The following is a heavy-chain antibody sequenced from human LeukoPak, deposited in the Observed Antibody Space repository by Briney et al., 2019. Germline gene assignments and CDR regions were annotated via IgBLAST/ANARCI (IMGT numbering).Heavy chain of an antibody. V-gene: IGHV3-23*01. J-gene: IGHJ4*02. Sequence: PGRSLRLSCVASGFTFSNYDMSWVRQAPGKGLEWVSLISGGGPSTYYTDSVKGRFTISRDNSKNTLYLQMNSLRAEDTAVYYCAKDGNRSITIFGVVIIPDPGLDYWGQGTLVTVSS. CDR2: ISGGGPST. D-gene: IGHD3-3*01. CDR1: GFTFSNYD. CDR3: AKDGNRSITIFGVVIIPDPGLDY.